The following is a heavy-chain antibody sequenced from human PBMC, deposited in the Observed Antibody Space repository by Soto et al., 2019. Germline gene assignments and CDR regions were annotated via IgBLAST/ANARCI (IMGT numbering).Heavy chain of an antibody. J-gene: IGHJ3*02. D-gene: IGHD3-22*01. Sequence: ESLKISCKGYGYSFTSYWIGWVRQMPGKGLEWMGIIYPGDSETKYSPSFQGQVTISADKSISTAYLQWSSLKASDTAMYYCASLTMIVGDDAFDIWGQGTMDNVSS. CDR2: IYPGDSET. V-gene: IGHV5-51*01. CDR3: ASLTMIVGDDAFDI. CDR1: GYSFTSYW.